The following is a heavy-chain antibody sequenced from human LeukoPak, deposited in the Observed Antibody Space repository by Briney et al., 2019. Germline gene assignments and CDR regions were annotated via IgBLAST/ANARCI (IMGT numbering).Heavy chain of an antibody. D-gene: IGHD3-16*01. CDR2: IGGNGGGT. V-gene: IGHV3-23*01. CDR3: AKDMSDYDYVWGSYTGMDV. CDR1: GFTFSSFP. J-gene: IGHJ6*02. Sequence: GGSLRLSCAASGFTFSSFPMSWVRQAPGTGLEWVSIIGGNGGGTYYADSVKGRFTISRDNSKNTLYLQMNSLRAEDTALHYCAKDMSDYDYVWGSYTGMDVWGQGTTVTVSS.